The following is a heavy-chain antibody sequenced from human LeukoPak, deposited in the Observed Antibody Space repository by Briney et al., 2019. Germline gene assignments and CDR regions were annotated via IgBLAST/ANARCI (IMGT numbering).Heavy chain of an antibody. J-gene: IGHJ6*03. CDR3: ARDPSHYYYTDV. CDR2: INPNNGGT. CDR1: GYTFTGYY. V-gene: IGHV1-2*02. Sequence: ASVKVSCKASGYTFTGYYMHWVRQAPGQGREWMGWINPNNGGTKLAQKFQGRVIMTRDTSINTAYMELSSLTSDDTAIYYCARDPSHYYYTDVWGKGTTVTVSS.